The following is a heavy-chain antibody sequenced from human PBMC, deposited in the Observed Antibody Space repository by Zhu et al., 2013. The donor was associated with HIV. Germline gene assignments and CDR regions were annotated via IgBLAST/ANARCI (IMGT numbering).Heavy chain of an antibody. J-gene: IGHJ4*02. CDR2: INPNSGAT. Sequence: QVQLVQSGAEVKKPGASVKVSCKASGYTFTNYGISWVRQAPGQGLEYMGWINPNSGATTYAQKFQGRVTLTRDTSIRTAYMDLIRLRSDDTAVYYCGLMGAKTFDYWGQGTLVTVSS. CDR3: GLMGAKTFDY. V-gene: IGHV1-2*02. D-gene: IGHD1-26*01. CDR1: GYTFTNYG.